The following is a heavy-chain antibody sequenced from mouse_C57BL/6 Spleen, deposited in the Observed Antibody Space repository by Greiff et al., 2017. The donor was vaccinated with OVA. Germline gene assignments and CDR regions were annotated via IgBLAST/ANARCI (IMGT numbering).Heavy chain of an antibody. Sequence: QVQLQQSGPELVKPGASVKISCKASGYAFSSYWMNWVKQRPGKGLEWIGRIYPGDGDTNYNGKFKGKATLTADKSSSTAYMQLSSLTSEDSAVYFCAIITTVVEDYFDYWGQGTTLTVSS. D-gene: IGHD1-1*01. J-gene: IGHJ2*01. CDR2: IYPGDGDT. CDR3: AIITTVVEDYFDY. V-gene: IGHV1-82*01. CDR1: GYAFSSYW.